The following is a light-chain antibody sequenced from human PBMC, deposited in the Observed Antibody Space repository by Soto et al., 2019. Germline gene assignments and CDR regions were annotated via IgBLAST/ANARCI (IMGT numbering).Light chain of an antibody. CDR1: SSDVGAFDY. CDR2: DVN. V-gene: IGLV2-8*01. Sequence: QSVLTQPPSASGSPGQSVTISCTGTSSDVGAFDYVSWYQQYPGEAPKLLVYDVNKWPSGVPDRFSGSKSGNTASLTVSGLQAEDEADFYCTSYAGDNIFVFGTGTKVTVL. J-gene: IGLJ1*01. CDR3: TSYAGDNIFV.